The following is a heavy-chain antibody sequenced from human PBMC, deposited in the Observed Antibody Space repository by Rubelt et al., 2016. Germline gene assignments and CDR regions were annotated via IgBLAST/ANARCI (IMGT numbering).Heavy chain of an antibody. J-gene: IGHJ4*02. V-gene: IGHV1-18*01. CDR1: GGTFSSYA. CDR2: ISAYNGNT. Sequence: QVQLVQSGAEVQKPGSSVKVSCKASGGTFSSYAISWVRQAPGQGLEWMGWISAYNGNTNYAQKRQGRVTMTTETSTSTAYMELRSLRSDDTAVYYCARERDDDGDYWGQGTLVTVSS. D-gene: IGHD5-24*01. CDR3: ARERDDDGDY.